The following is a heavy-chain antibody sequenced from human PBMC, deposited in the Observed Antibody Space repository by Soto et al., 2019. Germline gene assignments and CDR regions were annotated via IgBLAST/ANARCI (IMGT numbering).Heavy chain of an antibody. J-gene: IGHJ4*02. CDR2: ISSRSGYT. V-gene: IGHV3-11*06. CDR1: GFTFNDYC. Sequence: QVQLVESGGGLVKPGGSLRLSCVASGFTFNDYCMSWIRQAPGKGLEWVSYISSRSGYTNYAGSVKGRFTIPRDNATNSLYRQTNRLRAEDTAVYYCARGGTTVTDFWGQGTLVTVSS. D-gene: IGHD4-17*01. CDR3: ARGGTTVTDF.